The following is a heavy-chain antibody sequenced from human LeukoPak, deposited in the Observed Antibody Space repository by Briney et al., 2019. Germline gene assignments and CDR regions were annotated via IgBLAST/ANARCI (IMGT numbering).Heavy chain of an antibody. CDR2: IYYSGTT. J-gene: IGHJ4*02. CDR3: ARDSRGYYDISGYFDH. D-gene: IGHD3-22*01. Sequence: PSETLSLTCTVSGDSVSSDSYYWSWIRQPPGKGLEWIGYIYYSGTTKQNPSLKSRVTLSVDTSKNQLYLKLNSVTAADTAVYYCARDSRGYYDISGYFDHWGQGTLVTVSS. V-gene: IGHV4-61*01. CDR1: GDSVSSDSYY.